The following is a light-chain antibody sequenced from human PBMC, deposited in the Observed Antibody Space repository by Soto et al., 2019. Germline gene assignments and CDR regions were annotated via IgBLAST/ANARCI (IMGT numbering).Light chain of an antibody. CDR1: QSVSSSY. V-gene: IGKV3-20*01. CDR2: GAS. CDR3: QQYGSSLWT. J-gene: IGKJ1*01. Sequence: EIVLTQSPGTLSLSPGERATLSCRASQSVSSSYLAWYQQKPGQAPRLLIYGASSRATGIPDRFSGSGSGTDFTLTISRLEHEHFAVYYCQQYGSSLWTFGHGTKVDIK.